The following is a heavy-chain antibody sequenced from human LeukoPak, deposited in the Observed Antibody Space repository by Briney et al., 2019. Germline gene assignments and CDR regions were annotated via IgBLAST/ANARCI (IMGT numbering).Heavy chain of an antibody. Sequence: PEASVKVSCKTPGHIFTSYYMNWVRQAPGQGLEWMGIIHPRGGRTIYAQKFQGTVTMTRDMSTSTVYMELNSLRAEDTAVYYCAKVLRWTSGLREHDAFDIWGQGTMVTVSS. CDR1: GHIFTSYY. CDR2: IHPRGGRT. D-gene: IGHD5-12*01. V-gene: IGHV1-46*01. CDR3: AKVLRWTSGLREHDAFDI. J-gene: IGHJ3*02.